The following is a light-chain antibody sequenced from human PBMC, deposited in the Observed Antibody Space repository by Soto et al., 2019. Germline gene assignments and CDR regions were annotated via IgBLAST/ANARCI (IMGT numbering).Light chain of an antibody. CDR3: QQTYSAPLT. CDR1: QSISNY. J-gene: IGKJ4*01. V-gene: IGKV1-39*01. CDR2: RAS. Sequence: DIQMTQSPFSLPASVGDRVNITCRASQSISNYLNWYQHKPGRAPSLLIHRASSLQGGVPSRFNGSGSGTDFTLTISSLHPEDFTTYYCQQTYSAPLTLGGGTRVEF.